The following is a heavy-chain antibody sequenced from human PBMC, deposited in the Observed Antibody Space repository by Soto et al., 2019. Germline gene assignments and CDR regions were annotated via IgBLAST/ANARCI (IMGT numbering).Heavy chain of an antibody. V-gene: IGHV3-30*18. CDR3: TKDRQSIIIPSAIGYFDF. CDR2: ISYDGSNK. Sequence: QVQLVESGGGVVQPGRSLRLSCAASGFTFSAYAMHWVRQAPGKGLEWVAVISYDGSNKYYAVSVKDRFSISRDKDTLFLQMNSLRPEDTAVYFCTKDRQSIIIPSAIGYFDFWGQGSLVPGYS. D-gene: IGHD1-20*01. J-gene: IGHJ4*02. CDR1: GFTFSAYA.